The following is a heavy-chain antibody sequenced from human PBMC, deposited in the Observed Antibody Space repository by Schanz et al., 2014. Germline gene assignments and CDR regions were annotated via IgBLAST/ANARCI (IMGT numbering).Heavy chain of an antibody. Sequence: QVQVVQSGGGLVKPGGSLRLSCAASGFVFGDYYMTWIRQAPGKGLEWLSYISDSGTYTNYADSVKGRFTISRDNAKSSLYLQMNSLRVDDTAVYYCAASSGWHPSTDYWGQGTLVTVSS. V-gene: IGHV3-11*05. D-gene: IGHD6-19*01. CDR1: GFVFGDYY. J-gene: IGHJ4*02. CDR2: ISDSGTYT. CDR3: AASSGWHPSTDY.